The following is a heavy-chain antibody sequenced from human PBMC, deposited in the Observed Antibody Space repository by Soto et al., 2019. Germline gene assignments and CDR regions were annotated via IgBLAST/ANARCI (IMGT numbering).Heavy chain of an antibody. CDR1: GFTFGDSY. V-gene: IGHV3-11*06. CDR2: ISPGSRYP. J-gene: IGHJ4*02. Sequence: PGGSLRLSCAGSGFTFGDSYMSWIRQAPGKGLEWLSYISPGSRYPAYADSVKGRFTISRDNAKRSLYLEMMSLTAEDTAVYYCASDRYNWNYGWGLTSGYWGQETLVTVSS. D-gene: IGHD1-7*01. CDR3: ASDRYNWNYGWGLTSGY.